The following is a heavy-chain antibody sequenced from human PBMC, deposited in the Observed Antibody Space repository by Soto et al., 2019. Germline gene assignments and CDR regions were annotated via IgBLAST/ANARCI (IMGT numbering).Heavy chain of an antibody. Sequence: QVQLVQSGAEVKKPGASVKVSCKSSGHTFTSYYMHWVRQAPGQGVEWMGIIYPSGTVTKYAQEFQGRVPMTRDPATSTVYMELSSLRSEDTAMYFCARDLGAERFDYWGQGTLVTVSS. CDR1: GHTFTSYY. J-gene: IGHJ4*02. CDR2: IYPSGTVT. V-gene: IGHV1-46*01. CDR3: ARDLGAERFDY. D-gene: IGHD1-26*01.